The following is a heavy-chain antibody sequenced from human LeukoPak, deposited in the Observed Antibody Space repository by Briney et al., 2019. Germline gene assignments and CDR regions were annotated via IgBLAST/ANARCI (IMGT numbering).Heavy chain of an antibody. D-gene: IGHD2-15*01. CDR3: AVVVVAAKRAFDI. Sequence: SETLSLTCTVSGGSISSSSYYWGWMRQPPGKGLEWIGSIYYSGSTYYNPSLKSRVTISVDTSKNQFSLKLSSVTAADTAVYYCAVVVVAAKRAFDIWGQGTMVTVSS. V-gene: IGHV4-39*07. CDR2: IYYSGST. CDR1: GGSISSSSYY. J-gene: IGHJ3*02.